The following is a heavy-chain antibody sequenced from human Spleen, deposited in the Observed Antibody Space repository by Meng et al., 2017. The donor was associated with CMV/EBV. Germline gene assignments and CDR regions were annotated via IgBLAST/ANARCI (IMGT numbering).Heavy chain of an antibody. CDR1: GGAISSYY. CDR2: IYHSGTT. Sequence: SETLSLTCSVPGGAISSYYWSWIRQPPGKGLEWIGYIYHSGTTNYNPSLKSRVTISVDTSKNQFSLKLSSVTAADTAVYYCARYYDFWSGYQSEGMDVWGQGTTVTVSS. V-gene: IGHV4-59*12. CDR3: ARYYDFWSGYQSEGMDV. D-gene: IGHD3-3*01. J-gene: IGHJ6*02.